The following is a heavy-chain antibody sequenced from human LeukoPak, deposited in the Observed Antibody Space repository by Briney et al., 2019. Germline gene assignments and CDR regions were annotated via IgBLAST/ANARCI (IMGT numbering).Heavy chain of an antibody. CDR2: ISGSGGST. CDR3: AKDERGSGWYHYYYYYGMDV. V-gene: IGHV3-23*01. Sequence: GGSLRLSCAASGFTFSTYAMSWVRQAPGKGLEWVSAISGSGGSTYYADSVKGRFTISRDNSKNTLYLQMNSLRAEDTAVYYCAKDERGSGWYHYYYYYGMDVWGQGTTVTVSS. J-gene: IGHJ6*02. CDR1: GFTFSTYA. D-gene: IGHD6-19*01.